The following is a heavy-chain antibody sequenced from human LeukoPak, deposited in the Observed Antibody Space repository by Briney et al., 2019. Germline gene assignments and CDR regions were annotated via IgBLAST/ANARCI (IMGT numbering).Heavy chain of an antibody. Sequence: SETLSLTCTVSGASISSYYYNWIRQTAGRGLEWIGRLYISGSTDYHPSLKSRVTISVDTSNNQFSLNLNSVTAADTAVYFCARDLAGSLYFDYWGQGVLVTVSS. CDR1: GASISSYY. CDR3: ARDLAGSLYFDY. CDR2: LYISGST. J-gene: IGHJ4*02. V-gene: IGHV4-4*07.